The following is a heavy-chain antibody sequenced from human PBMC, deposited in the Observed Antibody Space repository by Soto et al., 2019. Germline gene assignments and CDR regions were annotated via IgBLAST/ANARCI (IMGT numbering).Heavy chain of an antibody. Sequence: QVQLVESGGGVVQPGRSLRLSCAASGFTFSAYGMHWVRQAPGKGLEWVAVISYDGSNKYYADSVKGRFTISRDNSKNTLYLQMNSLRTDDTAVYYCAKAYGVVVPPASNWFDPWGQGTLVTVSS. CDR2: ISYDGSNK. D-gene: IGHD2-2*01. CDR3: AKAYGVVVPPASNWFDP. CDR1: GFTFSAYG. J-gene: IGHJ5*02. V-gene: IGHV3-30*18.